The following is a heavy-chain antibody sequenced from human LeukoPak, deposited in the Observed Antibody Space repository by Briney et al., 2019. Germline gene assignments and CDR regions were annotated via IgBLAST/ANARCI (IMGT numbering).Heavy chain of an antibody. CDR2: IFNTGNT. Sequence: PSETLSLTCSVSGGSINSHYWSWIRQPPGKRLEWIGYIFNTGNTNYNPSLASRVTMSVDTSRAQFFLRLSPVTAADTAIYYCASRPADTTWYGVFDSWGQGTLVTVSS. CDR1: GGSINSHY. D-gene: IGHD3-10*01. V-gene: IGHV4-59*11. J-gene: IGHJ4*02. CDR3: ASRPADTTWYGVFDS.